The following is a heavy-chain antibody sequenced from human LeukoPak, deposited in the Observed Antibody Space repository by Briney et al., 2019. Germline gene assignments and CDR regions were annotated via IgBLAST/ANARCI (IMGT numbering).Heavy chain of an antibody. J-gene: IGHJ4*02. CDR1: GFTFSTYG. Sequence: GGSLRLSCATSGFTFSTYGIHWVRQAPGKGLEWVAAIWPDGSYKYYADSVKGRFTISRDNSKNTVYLQMNTLRDEDTAVYYCARGWNDRFDYWGQGTLVTVSS. CDR2: IWPDGSYK. CDR3: ARGWNDRFDY. D-gene: IGHD1-1*01. V-gene: IGHV3-33*01.